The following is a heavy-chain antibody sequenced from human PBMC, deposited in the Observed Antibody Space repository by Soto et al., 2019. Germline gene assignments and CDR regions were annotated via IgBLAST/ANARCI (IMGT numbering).Heavy chain of an antibody. V-gene: IGHV3-64*01. CDR1: GFTFSNYA. J-gene: IGHJ6*03. Sequence: GGSLRLSCAVSGFTFSNYAMDWVRQAPGKVLEYVSGISSNGVGTYYANSVKDRFTISRDNSKNTLYLQMGSLRAEDMAVYYCARREQSVYYYMDVWGKGTSVTVSS. CDR3: ARREQSVYYYMDV. D-gene: IGHD6-19*01. CDR2: ISSNGVGT.